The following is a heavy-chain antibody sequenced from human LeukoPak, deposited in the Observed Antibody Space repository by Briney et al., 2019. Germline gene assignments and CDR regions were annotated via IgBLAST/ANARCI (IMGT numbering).Heavy chain of an antibody. V-gene: IGHV4-61*02. CDR3: ARVLDYDILTLDY. Sequence: PSETLSLTCTVSGNSISSGDYYWSWIRQPAGKGLEWIGRIYTSGSTNYNPSLKSRVTISVDTSKNQFSLKLSSVTAADTAVYYCARVLDYDILTLDYWGQGTLVTVSS. CDR1: GNSISSGDYY. CDR2: IYTSGST. D-gene: IGHD3-9*01. J-gene: IGHJ4*02.